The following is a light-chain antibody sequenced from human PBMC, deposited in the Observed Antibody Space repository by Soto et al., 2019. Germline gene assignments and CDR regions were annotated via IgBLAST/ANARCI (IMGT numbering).Light chain of an antibody. CDR1: SSDIGRNY. CDR3: ASWEDSLRGRVV. Sequence: QSVLTQPPSASGAPGQRVTISCSGSSSDIGRNYVYWYQQFPGTAPKLLIYRNEQRPSGVPDRFSGSKSGTSAALAISGLRSEDEADYYCASWEDSLRGRVVFGGGTKLTVL. CDR2: RNE. V-gene: IGLV1-47*01. J-gene: IGLJ2*01.